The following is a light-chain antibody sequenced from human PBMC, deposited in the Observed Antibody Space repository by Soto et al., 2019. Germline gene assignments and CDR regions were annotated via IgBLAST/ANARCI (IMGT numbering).Light chain of an antibody. CDR2: GAS. CDR3: QQYGSSPLYT. CDR1: QSVSSSY. V-gene: IGKV3-20*01. Sequence: EIVLTQSPGTLSLSPGERATLSCRASQSVSSSYLAGYQQKPGQAPRLLIYGASARATGIPDRFSGSGSGTDFTLTISRLEPEYFGVYYCQQYGSSPLYTFGQGTKLEIK. J-gene: IGKJ2*01.